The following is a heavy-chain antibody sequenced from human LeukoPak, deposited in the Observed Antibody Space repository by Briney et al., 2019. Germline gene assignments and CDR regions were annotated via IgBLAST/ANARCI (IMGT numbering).Heavy chain of an antibody. J-gene: IGHJ2*01. CDR2: ISYNSDTI. CDR1: RFTFDDYA. Sequence: GGSLRLSCAASRFTFDDYAMHWVRQAPGKGLEWVSGISYNSDTIAYADSVEGRFTISRDNAKNSLYLQMNSLRAEDTALYYCAKDYCGGDCYSGWYFELWGRGTLVTVSS. V-gene: IGHV3-9*01. CDR3: AKDYCGGDCYSGWYFEL. D-gene: IGHD2-21*02.